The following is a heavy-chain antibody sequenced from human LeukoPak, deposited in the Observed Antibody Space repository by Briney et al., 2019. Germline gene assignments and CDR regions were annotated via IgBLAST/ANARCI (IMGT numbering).Heavy chain of an antibody. CDR3: ARCGPGSTSCYNKGNIGMDV. Sequence: GASVKVSFKSSGYTFTSYAMHWVRQAPGQKLEWMGWINAGNGDTKYSQKFQGRVTITRDTSASTAYMELSSLRSEDTAVYYCARCGPGSTSCYNKGNIGMDVWGKGTTVTVSS. CDR1: GYTFTSYA. CDR2: INAGNGDT. D-gene: IGHD2-2*02. V-gene: IGHV1-3*01. J-gene: IGHJ6*04.